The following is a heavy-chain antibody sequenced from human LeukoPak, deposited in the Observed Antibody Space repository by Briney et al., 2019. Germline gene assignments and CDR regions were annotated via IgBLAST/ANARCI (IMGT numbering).Heavy chain of an antibody. CDR1: GGSFSGYY. J-gene: IGHJ6*03. CDR3: ARGRGYCSSTSCYHMDV. Sequence: ETLSLTCAVYGGSFSGYYWSWIRQPPGKGLEWIGEINHSGSTNYNPSLKSRVTISVDTSKNQFSLKLSSVAAADTAVYYCARGRGYCSSTSCYHMDVWGKGTTVTVSS. CDR2: INHSGST. V-gene: IGHV4-34*01. D-gene: IGHD2-2*01.